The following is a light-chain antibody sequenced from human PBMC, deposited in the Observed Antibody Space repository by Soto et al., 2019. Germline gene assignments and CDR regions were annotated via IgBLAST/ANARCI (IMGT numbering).Light chain of an antibody. V-gene: IGLV2-14*01. CDR3: CSYTTTGTSI. CDR1: SSDVGAYSY. J-gene: IGLJ2*01. CDR2: EVT. Sequence: QSVLTQPASVSASPGQSITISCTGSSSDVGAYSYVSWYQQSPGKAPKLLIFEVTNRPSGVSYRFSGSKSGNTASLTISGLQAEDEADYYCCSYTTTGTSIFGGGTKLTVL.